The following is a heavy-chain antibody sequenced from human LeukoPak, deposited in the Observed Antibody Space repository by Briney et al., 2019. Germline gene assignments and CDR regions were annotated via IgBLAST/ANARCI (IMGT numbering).Heavy chain of an antibody. CDR3: ALPRGDIVVATGY. V-gene: IGHV3-53*05. CDR1: GFDVNDNH. Sequence: GGSLRLSCAVSGFDVNDNHMYWVRQGPGKGLEWVAIIYSDGKTYYADSVKGRFTISRDNSKNTLYLQMNSLRAEDTAVYYCALPRGDIVVATGYWGQGTLVTVSS. CDR2: IYSDGKT. D-gene: IGHD2-2*01. J-gene: IGHJ4*02.